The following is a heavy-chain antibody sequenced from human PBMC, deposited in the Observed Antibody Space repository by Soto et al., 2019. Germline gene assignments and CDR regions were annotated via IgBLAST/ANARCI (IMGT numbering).Heavy chain of an antibody. Sequence: EVQLLESGGGLVQPGGSLRLSCAASGFTFSSYAMSWVRQAPGKGLEWVSAISGSGGSTYYADSVKGRFTISRDNSKNTLYLQMNSLRAEDTAVYYCVKVPSDLLTVPYEGGYFDYWGQGTLVTVSS. CDR1: GFTFSSYA. CDR3: VKVPSDLLTVPYEGGYFDY. V-gene: IGHV3-23*01. D-gene: IGHD4-17*01. CDR2: ISGSGGST. J-gene: IGHJ4*02.